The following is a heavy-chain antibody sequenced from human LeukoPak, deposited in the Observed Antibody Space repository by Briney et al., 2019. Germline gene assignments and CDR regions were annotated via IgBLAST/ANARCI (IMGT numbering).Heavy chain of an antibody. CDR2: INHSGST. CDR1: GGSFSGYY. CDR3: ARSYVHYYGSGSYLNWFDP. V-gene: IGHV4-34*01. Sequence: KPSETLSLTCAVYGGSFSGYYWSWIRQSPGKGLEWIGEINHSGSTNYNPSPKSRVTISVDTSKNQFSLKLSSVTAADTAVYYCARSYVHYYGSGSYLNWFDPWGQGTLVTVSS. J-gene: IGHJ5*02. D-gene: IGHD3-10*01.